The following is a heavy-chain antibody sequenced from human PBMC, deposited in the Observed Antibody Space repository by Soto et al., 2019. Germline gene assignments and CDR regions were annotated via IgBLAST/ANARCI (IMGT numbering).Heavy chain of an antibody. CDR3: ARVNGDDSLDY. J-gene: IGHJ4*02. CDR1: GFSFSSYG. CDR2: IWFDGSNK. D-gene: IGHD4-17*01. Sequence: QVELVESGGGVVQPGRSLRLSCTASGFSFSSYGMHWVRQAPGKGLEWVAVIWFDGSNKHYAEFVKGRFTISRDNSKNTLYLQMKRLRDEDTAVYYCARVNGDDSLDYWGKGTLVTVSS. V-gene: IGHV3-33*01.